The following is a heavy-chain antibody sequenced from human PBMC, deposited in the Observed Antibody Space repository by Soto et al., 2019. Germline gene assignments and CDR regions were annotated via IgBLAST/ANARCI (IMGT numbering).Heavy chain of an antibody. CDR3: ARAMDGYNDY. D-gene: IGHD5-12*01. V-gene: IGHV4-59*01. CDR1: GGSISSYY. Sequence: QVQLQESGPGLVKPSETLSLTCTVSGGSISSYYWSWIRQPPGKGLEWIGYIYYSGSTNYNPSLKSRVTISVDTSKNQFSLKLSSVTAADTAVYYCARAMDGYNDYWGQGTLVTVSS. J-gene: IGHJ4*02. CDR2: IYYSGST.